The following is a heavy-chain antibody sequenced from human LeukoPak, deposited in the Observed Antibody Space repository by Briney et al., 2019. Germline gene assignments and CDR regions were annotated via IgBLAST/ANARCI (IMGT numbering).Heavy chain of an antibody. CDR3: ARGDLGYCSSTSCYAWGNYYYYYMDV. CDR2: IIPIFGIA. V-gene: IGHV1-69*13. Sequence: ASVKVSCKASGGTFSSYAISWVRQAPGQGLEWMGGIIPIFGIANYAQKFQGRGTITADESTSTAYMELSSLRSEDTAVYYCARGDLGYCSSTSCYAWGNYYYYYMDVWGKGTTVTVSS. J-gene: IGHJ6*03. CDR1: GGTFSSYA. D-gene: IGHD2-2*01.